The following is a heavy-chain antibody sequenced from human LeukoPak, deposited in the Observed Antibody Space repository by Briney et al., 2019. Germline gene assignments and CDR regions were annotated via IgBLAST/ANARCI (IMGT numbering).Heavy chain of an antibody. CDR2: ISAYNGNT. CDR1: GYTFTSYG. CDR3: ARANQAVDAFDI. Sequence: ASVKVSCKAYGYTFTSYGISWVRQAPGQGLEWMGWISAYNGNTNYAQKLQGRVTMTTDTSTSTAYMELRSLRSDDTAVYYCARANQAVDAFDIWGQGTMVTVSS. D-gene: IGHD4-17*01. J-gene: IGHJ3*02. V-gene: IGHV1-18*01.